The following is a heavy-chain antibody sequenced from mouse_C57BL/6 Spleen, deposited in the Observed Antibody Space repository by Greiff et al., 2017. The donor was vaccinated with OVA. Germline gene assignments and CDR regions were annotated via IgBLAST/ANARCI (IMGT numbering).Heavy chain of an antibody. J-gene: IGHJ4*01. CDR1: GYTFTSYW. V-gene: IGHV1-64*01. CDR3: ASNWDEAMDY. D-gene: IGHD4-1*01. Sequence: VQLQQPGAELVKPGASVKLSCKASGYTFTSYWMHWVKQRPGQGLEWIGMIHPNSGSTNYNEKFKSKATLTVDKSSSTAYMQRSSLTSEDSAVYYCASNWDEAMDYWGQGTSVTVSS. CDR2: IHPNSGST.